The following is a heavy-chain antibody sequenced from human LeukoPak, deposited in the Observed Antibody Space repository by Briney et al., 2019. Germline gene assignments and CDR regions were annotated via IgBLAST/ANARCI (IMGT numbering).Heavy chain of an antibody. D-gene: IGHD3-22*01. CDR3: AKDPHSVIVEIGLGYFDL. CDR2: ISGSGGST. Sequence: GGSLRLSCAASGFTFSSYAMSWVRQAPGKGLEWVSAISGSGGSTYYADSVKGRFTISRDNSKNTLYLQMNSLRAEDTAVYYCAKDPHSVIVEIGLGYFDLWGRGTLVPVSS. V-gene: IGHV3-23*01. CDR1: GFTFSSYA. J-gene: IGHJ2*01.